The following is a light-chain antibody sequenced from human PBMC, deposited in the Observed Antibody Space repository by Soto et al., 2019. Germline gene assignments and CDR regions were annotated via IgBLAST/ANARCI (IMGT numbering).Light chain of an antibody. CDR1: SSDVGSYNL. CDR3: CSYAGSYTPSYV. CDR2: EGS. Sequence: QSALTQPASVSGSPGHSITISCTGTSSDVGSYNLVSWYQQHPGKAPKLMIYEGSKRPSGVSNRFSGSKSGNTASLTISGLQAEDEADYYCCSYAGSYTPSYVFGTGTKLTVL. V-gene: IGLV2-23*01. J-gene: IGLJ1*01.